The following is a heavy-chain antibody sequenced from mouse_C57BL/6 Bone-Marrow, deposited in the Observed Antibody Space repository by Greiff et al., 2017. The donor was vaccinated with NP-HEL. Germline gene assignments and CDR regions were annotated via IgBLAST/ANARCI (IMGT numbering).Heavy chain of an antibody. CDR1: GYSFTDYN. CDR3: ARTLYDGYYVGFAY. D-gene: IGHD2-3*01. Sequence: EVQLQESGPELVQPGASVKISCKASGYSFTDYNMNWVKQSNGKSLEWIGVINPNYGTTSYNQKFKGKATLTVDQSSSTAYMHLNSLTSEDSAVYYCARTLYDGYYVGFAYGGQGTLVTVSA. CDR2: INPNYGTT. V-gene: IGHV1-39*01. J-gene: IGHJ3*01.